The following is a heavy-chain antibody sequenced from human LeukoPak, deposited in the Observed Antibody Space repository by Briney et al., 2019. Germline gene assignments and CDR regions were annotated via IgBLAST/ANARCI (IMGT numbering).Heavy chain of an antibody. V-gene: IGHV4-34*01. CDR2: INHSGST. J-gene: IGHJ4*02. D-gene: IGHD1-20*01. CDR3: ARVRYNWNDGYFDY. CDR1: GGSFSGYY. Sequence: PSETLSLTCAVYGGSFSGYYWSWIRQPPGKGLEWIGEINHSGSTNYNPSLKSRVTISVDTSKNQFSLKLSSVTAADTAVYYCARVRYNWNDGYFDYWGQGTLVTVSS.